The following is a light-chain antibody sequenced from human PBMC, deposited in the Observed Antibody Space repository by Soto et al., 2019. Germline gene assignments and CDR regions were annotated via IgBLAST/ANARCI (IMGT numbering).Light chain of an antibody. V-gene: IGLV1-44*01. J-gene: IGLJ3*02. CDR3: AVWDDSLNGIWV. CDR1: TSNIGSNS. CDR2: SNN. Sequence: QSVLTQPPSASGTPGQKVTIVCSGRTSNIGSNSVNWYQQLPGTAPKLLIYSNNQRPSGVPDRFSGSKSGTSASLAISGLQSDDEADYYCAVWDDSLNGIWVFGGGTKRTVL.